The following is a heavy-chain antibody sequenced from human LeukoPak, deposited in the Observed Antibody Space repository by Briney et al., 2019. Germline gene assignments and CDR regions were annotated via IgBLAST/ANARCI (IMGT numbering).Heavy chain of an antibody. CDR1: GFTFSSYD. CDR2: IGTAGDT. CDR3: ARTQSYYDILTGYYNRKAYGMDV. J-gene: IGHJ6*02. Sequence: GGSLRLSCAASGFTFSSYDMHWVRQASGKGLEWVSAIGTAGDTYYPGSVKGRFTISRENAKNSLYLQMNSLRAGDTAVYYCARTQSYYDILTGYYNRKAYGMDVWGQGTTVTVSS. V-gene: IGHV3-13*01. D-gene: IGHD3-9*01.